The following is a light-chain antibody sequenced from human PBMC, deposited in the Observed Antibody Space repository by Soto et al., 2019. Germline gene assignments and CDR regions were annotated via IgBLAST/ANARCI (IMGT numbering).Light chain of an antibody. Sequence: DVQMTQWPSTLSASVGERVTITCRASQSVSTLLAWYQQKPGKAPKLLIYEASSLESGVPSRFSGSGSGTEFTLTISSLQPDDFATYYCQHYNSYSEAFGQGTKVDIK. CDR3: QHYNSYSEA. CDR1: QSVSTL. J-gene: IGKJ1*01. V-gene: IGKV1-5*03. CDR2: EAS.